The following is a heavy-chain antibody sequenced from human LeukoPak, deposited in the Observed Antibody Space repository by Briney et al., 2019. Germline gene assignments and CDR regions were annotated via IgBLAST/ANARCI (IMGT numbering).Heavy chain of an antibody. CDR1: GFTFSSYE. J-gene: IGHJ4*02. CDR3: ARDSYYYDSSGYYYDY. Sequence: GGSLRLSCAASGFTFSSYEMNWVRQAPGKGLEWVSYISSSGSTIYYADSVKGRFTISRDNAKNSLYLQMNSLGAEDTAVYYCARDSYYYDSSGYYYDYWGQGTLVTVSS. V-gene: IGHV3-48*03. CDR2: ISSSGSTI. D-gene: IGHD3-22*01.